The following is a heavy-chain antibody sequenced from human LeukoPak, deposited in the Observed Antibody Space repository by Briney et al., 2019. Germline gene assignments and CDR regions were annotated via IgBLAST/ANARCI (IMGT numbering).Heavy chain of an antibody. CDR3: ARDKAHSYGRYFDP. J-gene: IGHJ4*02. Sequence: SETLSLTCTVSGDAISTYYWNWIRQTPGKGLEWIGYISYGTTDYNPSLKSRVTISVDTSKNEISLKLSSVTAADTAVYYCARDKAHSYGRYFDPWSQGTRVIVSS. CDR1: GDAISTYY. CDR2: ISYGTT. D-gene: IGHD5-18*01. V-gene: IGHV4-59*01.